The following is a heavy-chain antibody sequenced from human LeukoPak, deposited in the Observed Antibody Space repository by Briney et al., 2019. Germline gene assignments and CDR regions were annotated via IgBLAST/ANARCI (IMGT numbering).Heavy chain of an antibody. D-gene: IGHD3-10*01. J-gene: IGHJ6*03. CDR2: IYTRGTT. CDR1: GGSISTYY. CDR3: ASSSGVAVYYYYMDV. V-gene: IGHV4-4*07. Sequence: SETLSLTCTVSGGSISTYYWSWIRQPAGKGLEWIGHIYTRGTTCYNPSLKSRVTMSVDTSKNQLSLNLSSVTAADTAVYYCASSSGVAVYYYYMDVWGKGTTVTVSS.